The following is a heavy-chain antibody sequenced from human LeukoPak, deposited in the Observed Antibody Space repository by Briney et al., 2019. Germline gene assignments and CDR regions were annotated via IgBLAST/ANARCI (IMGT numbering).Heavy chain of an antibody. Sequence: SETLSLTCTVSGGSISSSSYYWSWIRQPAGKGLEWIGRIYTSGSTNYNPSLKSRVTMSVDTSKNQFSLKLNSVTAADTAVYYCARGKGYCTSTSCGYCSGGSCYAIYYYYYMDVWGKGTTVTVSS. CDR1: GGSISSSSYY. V-gene: IGHV4-61*02. CDR3: ARGKGYCTSTSCGYCSGGSCYAIYYYYYMDV. J-gene: IGHJ6*03. D-gene: IGHD2-2*01. CDR2: IYTSGST.